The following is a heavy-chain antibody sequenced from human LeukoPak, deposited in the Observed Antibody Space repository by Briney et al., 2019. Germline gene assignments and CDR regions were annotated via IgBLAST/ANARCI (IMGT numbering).Heavy chain of an antibody. D-gene: IGHD2-8*01. J-gene: IGHJ4*02. Sequence: GGSLRLSCAASGFTFSSSAMSWVRQAPGKGLEWVSAISNNGGYTYYADSVQGRFTISRDNSKSTLCLQMNSLRAEDTAVYYCARDVRDPEIDYWGQGTLVTVSS. V-gene: IGHV3-23*01. CDR3: ARDVRDPEIDY. CDR2: ISNNGGYT. CDR1: GFTFSSSA.